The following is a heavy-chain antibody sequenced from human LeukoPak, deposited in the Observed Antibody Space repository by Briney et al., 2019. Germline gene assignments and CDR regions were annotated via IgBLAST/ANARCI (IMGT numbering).Heavy chain of an antibody. V-gene: IGHV3-23*01. J-gene: IGHJ4*02. CDR3: TRGTSAAANFDY. Sequence: GGSLRLSCAASGFTFSTYALNWVRQAPGKGLEWVSAISVRGANAYYADSAKGRFTISRDNSRSTVSLQMNSLRAEDTALYYCTRGTSAAANFDYWGEGTLVTVSS. CDR2: ISVRGANA. CDR1: GFTFSTYA. D-gene: IGHD6-13*01.